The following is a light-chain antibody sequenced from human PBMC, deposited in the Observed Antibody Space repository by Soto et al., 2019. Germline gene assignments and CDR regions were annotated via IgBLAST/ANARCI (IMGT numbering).Light chain of an antibody. CDR2: GAS. CDR3: QQRYTAPWT. J-gene: IGKJ1*01. Sequence: IQMTQSPSSLSASLGDRVTITCRASENIIQYLNWYQQKPGKVPRLLVYGASRLETGVPSRFSASGFGTDFTLTIRGLQSEDFAIYYCQQRYTAPWTFGQGTKV. V-gene: IGKV1-39*01. CDR1: ENIIQY.